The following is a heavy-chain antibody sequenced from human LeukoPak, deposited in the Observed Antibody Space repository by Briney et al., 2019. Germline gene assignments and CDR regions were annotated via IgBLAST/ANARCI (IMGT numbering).Heavy chain of an antibody. CDR2: INPNSGGT. CDR1: GYTFTGYY. J-gene: IGHJ4*02. D-gene: IGHD2-21*02. Sequence: GASVKVSCQAAGYTFTGYYMHWVRQAPGQGLEWMGRINPNSGGTNYAQKFQGRVTMTRDTSISTAYMELSRLRSDDTAVYYCARGGRGVTHDLDYWGQGTLVTVSS. V-gene: IGHV1-2*06. CDR3: ARGGRGVTHDLDY.